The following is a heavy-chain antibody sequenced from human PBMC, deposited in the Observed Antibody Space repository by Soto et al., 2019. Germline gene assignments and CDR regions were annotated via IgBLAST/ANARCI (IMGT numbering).Heavy chain of an antibody. CDR1: GYSFTSYW. J-gene: IGHJ6*02. CDR3: AAHTPSHYYYYYYGMDV. CDR2: IDPSDSYT. D-gene: IGHD2-2*01. Sequence: EVQLVQSGAEVKKPGESLRISCKGSGYSFTSYWISWVRQMPGKGLEWMGRIDPSDSYTNYSPSFQGHVTISADKSISTAYLQWSSLKASDTAMYYCAAHTPSHYYYYYYGMDVWGQGTTVTVSS. V-gene: IGHV5-10-1*03.